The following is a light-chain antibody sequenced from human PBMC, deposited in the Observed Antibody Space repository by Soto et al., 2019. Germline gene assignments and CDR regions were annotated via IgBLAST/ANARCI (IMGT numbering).Light chain of an antibody. CDR2: EVN. CDR3: CSYAGSNYV. CDR1: SSDVGNYNL. J-gene: IGLJ1*01. V-gene: IGLV2-23*02. Sequence: LTQPASVSGSPGQSITISCTGTSSDVGNYNLVSWYQHHPGKAPKLMIYEVNKRPSGVSNRFSGSKSGNTASLTISGLQAEDEADYYCCSYAGSNYVFGTGTKVTVL.